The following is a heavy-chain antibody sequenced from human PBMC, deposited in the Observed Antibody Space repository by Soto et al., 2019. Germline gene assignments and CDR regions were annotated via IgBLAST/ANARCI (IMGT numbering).Heavy chain of an antibody. CDR3: ARDKITGLFDY. Sequence: SETLSLSCSVAGASSSAYDDTWIRQTPGKGLEWIGYIYLGGSTNYNPSLKSRVTISVDTSKNQFSLKLTSVTAADTAVYYCARDKITGLFDYWGQGTLVTVSS. CDR1: GASSSAYD. CDR2: IYLGGST. J-gene: IGHJ4*02. D-gene: IGHD2-8*02. V-gene: IGHV4-59*12.